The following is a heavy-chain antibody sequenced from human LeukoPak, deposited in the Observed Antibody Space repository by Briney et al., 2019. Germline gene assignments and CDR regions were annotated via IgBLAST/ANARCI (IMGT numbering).Heavy chain of an antibody. Sequence: GGSLRLSCAASGFTFSVYSMNWVRQAPGKGLEWVSSINSASNYIYYADSVKGRFTISRDNAKNSLYLQMNSLRADDTAVYYCARASDTARSYYYMDVWAKGTTVTVSS. J-gene: IGHJ6*03. CDR1: GFTFSVYS. CDR2: INSASNYI. V-gene: IGHV3-21*01. D-gene: IGHD3-10*01. CDR3: ARASDTARSYYYMDV.